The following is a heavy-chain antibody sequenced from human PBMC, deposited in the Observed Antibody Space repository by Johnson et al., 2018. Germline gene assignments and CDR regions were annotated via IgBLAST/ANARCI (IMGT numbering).Heavy chain of an antibody. CDR3: ARVISFFYYYMDV. Sequence: VQLVESGGGLVQPGGTLRLSCAASGFSFGSYSMSWVRPAPGKGLEWLSYISSSSSSTYYADSVKGRFTVSRDNAKNSLFLQMNSLRAEDTAVYHGARVISFFYYYMDVWGKGTTVTVSS. D-gene: IGHD3-3*02. CDR1: GFSFGSYS. V-gene: IGHV3-48*01. CDR2: ISSSSSST. J-gene: IGHJ6*03.